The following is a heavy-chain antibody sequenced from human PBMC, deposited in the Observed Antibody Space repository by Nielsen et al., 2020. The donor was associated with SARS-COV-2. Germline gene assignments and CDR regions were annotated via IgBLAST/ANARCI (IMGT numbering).Heavy chain of an antibody. J-gene: IGHJ4*02. CDR3: AREVKWELFRIFDY. Sequence: SVKVSCKASGGTFSSYAISWVRQAPGQGLEWMGGIIPIFGTANYAQKFQGRVTITADGSTSTAYMELSSLRSEDTAVYYCAREVKWELFRIFDYWGQGTLVTVSS. CDR2: IIPIFGTA. CDR1: GGTFSSYA. V-gene: IGHV1-69*13. D-gene: IGHD1-26*01.